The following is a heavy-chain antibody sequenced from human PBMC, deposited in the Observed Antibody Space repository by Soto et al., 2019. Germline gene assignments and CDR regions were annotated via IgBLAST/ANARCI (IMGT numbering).Heavy chain of an antibody. J-gene: IGHJ4*02. Sequence: QVQLVESGGGMVQPGTSLRLSCAASGFTFNSLSLHWVRQRPDKGLEWVAVISHDGRVTFYADFVKGRFTVSRDNSKNTIYLQLNSLRAEDTAVYYCAREPYGDSQYFDYWGQGTLVTVSS. CDR1: GFTFNSLS. CDR3: AREPYGDSQYFDY. CDR2: ISHDGRVT. V-gene: IGHV3-30*04. D-gene: IGHD2-21*02.